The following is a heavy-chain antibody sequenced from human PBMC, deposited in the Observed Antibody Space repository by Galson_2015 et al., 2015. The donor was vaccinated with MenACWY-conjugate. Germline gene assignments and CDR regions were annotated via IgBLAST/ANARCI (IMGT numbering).Heavy chain of an antibody. V-gene: IGHV3-7*03. Sequence: SLRLSCAASGFTFRSYWMSWLRQAPGEGLEWAAQINQDGSGKYYVDSVEGRFTISRDNAKNSLYLQMNSLRAEDPAVFYGARHPSSSFDCRGQGTLVTVSS. CDR3: ARHPSSSFDC. CDR2: INQDGSGK. CDR1: GFTFRSYW. D-gene: IGHD6-6*01. J-gene: IGHJ4*02.